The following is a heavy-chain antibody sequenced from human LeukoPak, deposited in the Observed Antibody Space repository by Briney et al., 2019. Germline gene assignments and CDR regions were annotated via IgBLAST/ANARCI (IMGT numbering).Heavy chain of an antibody. CDR3: VRRRGGYNWYGGHFDY. Sequence: SGPTLAKPTQTLTLTCTFSGFWLTTYGEGVGWIRQPPGKALECLAPIYWDGDERYSPSLRSRLTLTKDTTKNQLVLTITNMDPVDTATYFCVRRRGGYNWYGGHFDYWGQGTLVTVSS. CDR1: GFWLTTYGEG. J-gene: IGHJ4*02. CDR2: IYWDGDE. V-gene: IGHV2-5*02. D-gene: IGHD1-1*01.